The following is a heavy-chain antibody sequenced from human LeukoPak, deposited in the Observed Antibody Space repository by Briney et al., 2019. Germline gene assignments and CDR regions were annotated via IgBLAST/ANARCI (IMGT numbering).Heavy chain of an antibody. J-gene: IGHJ5*02. D-gene: IGHD3-3*01. V-gene: IGHV4-4*07. Sequence: SETLSLTCTVSGGSISSYYWSWIRQPAGKGLEWIGRIYTSGSTNYNPSLKSRVTMSVDTSKNQFSLKPSSVTAADTAVYYCARTTYYDFWSGFLDPWGQGTLVTVSS. CDR2: IYTSGST. CDR1: GGSISSYY. CDR3: ARTTYYDFWSGFLDP.